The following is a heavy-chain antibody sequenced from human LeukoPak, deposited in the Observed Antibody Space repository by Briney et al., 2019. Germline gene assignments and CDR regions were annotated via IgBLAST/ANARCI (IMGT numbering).Heavy chain of an antibody. CDR2: IYTSGST. D-gene: IGHD6-19*01. Sequence: SETLSLTCTVSGGSISSYYWSWIRQPAGKGLEWIGRIYTSGSTNYNPSLKSRVTMSVDTSKNQFSLKLSSVTAADTAVYYCARGGSSGWYEAFDIWGQGTMVTVSP. CDR3: ARGGSSGWYEAFDI. V-gene: IGHV4-4*07. J-gene: IGHJ3*02. CDR1: GGSISSYY.